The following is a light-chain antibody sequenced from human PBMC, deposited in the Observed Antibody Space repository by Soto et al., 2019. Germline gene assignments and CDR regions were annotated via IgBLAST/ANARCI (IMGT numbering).Light chain of an antibody. CDR3: QQYNSYSRT. Sequence: DVQMTQSPSTLSASVGDRVTIPCRASQSILRWLAWYQQKPGKAPKLLIYDASSLESGVPSRFSGSGSGTEFTLTISSLQPDDFATYYCQQYNSYSRTFGQGTKVDIK. J-gene: IGKJ1*01. CDR1: QSILRW. V-gene: IGKV1-5*01. CDR2: DAS.